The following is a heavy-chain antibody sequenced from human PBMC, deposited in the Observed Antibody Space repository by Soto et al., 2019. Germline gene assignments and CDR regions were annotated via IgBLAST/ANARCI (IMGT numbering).Heavy chain of an antibody. J-gene: IGHJ5*02. Sequence: QVQLVQSGAEVKKPGSSVKVSCKASGGTFSSYAITWVRQAPGQGLEWMGGIIPIFGTANYAQKFQGRVTITADESLTTAYMERSSLRSEDTAVYYCAREFPSSSSDPWGQGTLVTVSS. CDR1: GGTFSSYA. CDR3: AREFPSSSSDP. CDR2: IIPIFGTA. V-gene: IGHV1-69*01.